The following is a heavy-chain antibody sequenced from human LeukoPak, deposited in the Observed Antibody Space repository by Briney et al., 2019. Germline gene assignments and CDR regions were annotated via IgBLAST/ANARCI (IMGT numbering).Heavy chain of an antibody. CDR3: ARDRGGYSYGRVDYYYMDV. D-gene: IGHD5-18*01. CDR2: IYYSGST. J-gene: IGHJ6*03. V-gene: IGHV4-59*01. Sequence: SETLSLTCTVSGGSISSYYWSWIRQPPGKGLEWIGYIYYSGSTNYNPSLKSRVTISVDTSKNQFSLKLSSVTAADTAVYYCARDRGGYSYGRVDYYYMDVWGKGTTVTVSS. CDR1: GGSISSYY.